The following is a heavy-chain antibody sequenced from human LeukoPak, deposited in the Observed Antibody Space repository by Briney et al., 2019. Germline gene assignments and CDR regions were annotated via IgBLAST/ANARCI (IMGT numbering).Heavy chain of an antibody. CDR3: ARTGSWDSGWGHVDY. CDR1: GYTFTGYY. CDR2: INPNSGGT. Sequence: ASVKVSCKASGYTFTGYYMHWVRQAPGQGLEWMGWINPNSGGTNYAQNFQGRVTMTRDMSITTGYMELRRLKSDDTAVYFCARTGSWDSGWGHVDYWGQGTLVTVSS. D-gene: IGHD6-19*01. J-gene: IGHJ4*02. V-gene: IGHV1-2*02.